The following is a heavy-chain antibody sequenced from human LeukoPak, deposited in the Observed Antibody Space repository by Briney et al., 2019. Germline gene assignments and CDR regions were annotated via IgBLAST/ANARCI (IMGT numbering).Heavy chain of an antibody. V-gene: IGHV4-4*02. D-gene: IGHD4-17*01. J-gene: IGHJ4*02. Sequence: PSGTLSLTCTVSGGSISSDYWSWIRQPPGKGLEWIGEIHHSGSTNYNPSLKSRVTLSVDKSKNQLSLRLTSVTAADTAVYYCARGGDYRFDYWGQGTLVTVSS. CDR3: ARGGDYRFDY. CDR1: GGSISSDY. CDR2: IHHSGST.